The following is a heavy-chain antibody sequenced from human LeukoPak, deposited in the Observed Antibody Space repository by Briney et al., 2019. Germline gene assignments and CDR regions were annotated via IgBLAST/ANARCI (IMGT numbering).Heavy chain of an antibody. CDR3: ARRGDGGRAFDI. V-gene: IGHV3-66*01. J-gene: IGHJ3*02. Sequence: GGSLRLSCAASGFTVSSKYMTWVRQAPGKGLEWVSVIYSGGPTYYADSVKGRVTISRDNSENTVYLQMNSLRVEDTAMYYCARRGDGGRAFDIWGQGTMVAVSS. D-gene: IGHD2-21*02. CDR1: GFTVSSKY. CDR2: IYSGGPT.